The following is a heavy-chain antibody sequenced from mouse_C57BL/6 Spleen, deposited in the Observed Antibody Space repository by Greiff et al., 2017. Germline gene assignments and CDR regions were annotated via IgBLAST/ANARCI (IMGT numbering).Heavy chain of an antibody. CDR3: ARLDGYYAMDY. D-gene: IGHD2-3*01. V-gene: IGHV1-52*01. J-gene: IGHJ4*01. CDR1: GYTFTSSW. CDR2: IDPSDSET. Sequence: QVQLQQPGAELVRPGSSVKLSCKASGYTFTSSWMHWVKPRPIQGLEWIGNIDPSDSETHYNQKFKDKATLIVDNSSRTAYMQLSSLTSEDSAVYYCARLDGYYAMDYWGQGTSVTVSS.